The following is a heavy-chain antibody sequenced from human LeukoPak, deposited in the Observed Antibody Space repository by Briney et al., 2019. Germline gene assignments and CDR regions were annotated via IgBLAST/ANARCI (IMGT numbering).Heavy chain of an antibody. Sequence: GRSLRLSCTASGFTFGDYGMSWVRQAPGKGLEWVGFIRSKAYGGTKEYAASVRGRFTISRDDSKRIAYLQMNSLKPEDTAVYYCTRVLRYFDWSYYFDYWGQGTLVTVSS. V-gene: IGHV3-49*04. D-gene: IGHD3-9*01. CDR2: IRSKAYGGTK. CDR3: TRVLRYFDWSYYFDY. CDR1: GFTFGDYG. J-gene: IGHJ4*02.